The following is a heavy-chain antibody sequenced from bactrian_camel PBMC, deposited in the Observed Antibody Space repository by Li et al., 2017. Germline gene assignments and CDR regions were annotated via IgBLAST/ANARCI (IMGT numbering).Heavy chain of an antibody. V-gene: IGHV3S53*01. CDR1: GFTVSRSF. CDR3: ATEVGGRWSTWSNRPDDYNH. J-gene: IGHJ4*01. Sequence: HVQLVESGGGSVSAGGSLRLSCAASGFTVSRSFVGWFRQAPGKEREAVAAIDSDGTPTYADSAKGRFTISEDKTKNEMSLQMDSLQPEDTALYYCATEVGGRWSTWSNRPDDYNHRGQGTQVTVS. CDR2: IDSDGTP. D-gene: IGHD2*01.